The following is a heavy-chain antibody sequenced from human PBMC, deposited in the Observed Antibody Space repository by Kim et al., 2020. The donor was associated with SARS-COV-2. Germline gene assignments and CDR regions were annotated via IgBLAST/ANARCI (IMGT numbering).Heavy chain of an antibody. CDR3: ARGVSYSSSPRFDY. D-gene: IGHD6-6*01. J-gene: IGHJ4*02. CDR1: GGSISSYY. V-gene: IGHV4-59*01. CDR2: IYYSGST. Sequence: SETLSLTCTVSGGSISSYYWSWIRQPPGKGLEWIGYIYYSGSTNYNPSLKSRFTISVDTSKNQFSLKLSSVTAADTAVYYCARGVSYSSSPRFDYWGQGTLVTVSS.